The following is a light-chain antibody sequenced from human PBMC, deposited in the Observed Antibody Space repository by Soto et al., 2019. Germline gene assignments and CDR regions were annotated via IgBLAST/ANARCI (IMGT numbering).Light chain of an antibody. CDR3: QQYGSSLVT. J-gene: IGKJ1*01. Sequence: EIVWTQSPGTLSLSPGERATLSCRASQSVSSSYLAWYQQKPGQAPRLLIYGASSRATGIPDRFSGSGSGTGFTLTISRLEPEDFAVYYCQQYGSSLVTFGQGTKVDIK. CDR2: GAS. V-gene: IGKV3-20*01. CDR1: QSVSSSY.